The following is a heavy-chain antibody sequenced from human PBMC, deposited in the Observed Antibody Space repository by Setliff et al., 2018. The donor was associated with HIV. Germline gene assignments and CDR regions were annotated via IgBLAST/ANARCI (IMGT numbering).Heavy chain of an antibody. CDR2: IFYSGST. CDR3: AASVADYGKGGGMGY. CDR1: GGSISRSRNY. J-gene: IGHJ4*02. V-gene: IGHV4-39*07. Sequence: PSETLSLTCTVSGGSISRSRNYWGWIRQPPGKGLEWIGSIFYSGSTNYNPSLKSRVTMSIDKSKKHFSLRLSAVTAADTAVYYCAASVADYGKGGGMGYWGQGTLVTVSS. D-gene: IGHD3-10*01.